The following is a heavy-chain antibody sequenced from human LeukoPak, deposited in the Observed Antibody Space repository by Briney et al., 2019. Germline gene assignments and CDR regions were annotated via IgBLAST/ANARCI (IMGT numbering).Heavy chain of an antibody. V-gene: IGHV1-18*01. CDR2: INPYNDNT. CDR3: AREPSGLLFDY. D-gene: IGHD6-25*01. J-gene: IGHJ4*02. CDR1: GYTFTSFG. Sequence: ASVKVSCKASGYTFTSFGISWVRQVPGQGFEWMGWINPYNDNTNYAQKFQGRVTMTTDTSTSTVFMELRGLRSDDTAVYYCAREPSGLLFDYWGQGTLVTVSS.